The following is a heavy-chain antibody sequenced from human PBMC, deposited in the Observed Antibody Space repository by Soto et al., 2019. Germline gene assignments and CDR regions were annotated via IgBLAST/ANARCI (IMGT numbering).Heavy chain of an antibody. CDR2: ISSSSSNI. Sequence: VGSLRLSCAASGFTFSSYSMNWVRQAPGKGLEWISYISSSSSNIFYADSVKGRFTISRDNAKASLYLQMNSLRDEDTAVYYCARDPQSGNYYHYYYYGMDVWGQGTTVTVSS. CDR1: GFTFSSYS. V-gene: IGHV3-48*02. D-gene: IGHD1-26*01. J-gene: IGHJ6*02. CDR3: ARDPQSGNYYHYYYYGMDV.